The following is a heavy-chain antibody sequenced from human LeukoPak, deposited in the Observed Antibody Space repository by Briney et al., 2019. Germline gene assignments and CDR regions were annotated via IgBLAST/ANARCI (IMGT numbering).Heavy chain of an antibody. V-gene: IGHV5-51*01. Sequence: GESLKISCKGSGYSFTSYWIGWVRQMPGKGLEWMGIIEAGVADTRYGPSFQGQVTISADKSISTAYLQWSSLKASDTAMYYCARLYSSSWYFDYWGQGTLVTVSS. CDR2: IEAGVADT. CDR1: GYSFTSYW. CDR3: ARLYSSSWYFDY. J-gene: IGHJ4*02. D-gene: IGHD6-13*01.